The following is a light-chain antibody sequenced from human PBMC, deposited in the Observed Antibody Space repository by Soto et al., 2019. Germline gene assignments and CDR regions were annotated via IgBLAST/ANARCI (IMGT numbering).Light chain of an antibody. Sequence: DIQMTQSPSTLSASVGDRVTISCRASQSISSWLAWYQQKPGKAPNLLIYDASSLQSGVPSRFSGIGSGTEFTLTISSLQPEDFATYHCQQVNDYPITFGQGTRLEIK. V-gene: IGKV1-5*01. J-gene: IGKJ5*01. CDR1: QSISSW. CDR3: QQVNDYPIT. CDR2: DAS.